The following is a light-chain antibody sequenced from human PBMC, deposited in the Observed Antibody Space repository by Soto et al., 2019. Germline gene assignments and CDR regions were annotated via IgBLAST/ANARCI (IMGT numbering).Light chain of an antibody. V-gene: IGKV3-20*01. CDR1: QRVGSNY. CDR2: GAS. J-gene: IGKJ5*01. Sequence: EIVLTQSPGTLSLSPGERASLSCRASQRVGSNYLAWFQQRPGQAPRLLISGASSRATDIPDRFSGSGSGTDFTLTNSRLEPEDFAVYYCLQYGSSPHTFGQGTRLEIK. CDR3: LQYGSSPHT.